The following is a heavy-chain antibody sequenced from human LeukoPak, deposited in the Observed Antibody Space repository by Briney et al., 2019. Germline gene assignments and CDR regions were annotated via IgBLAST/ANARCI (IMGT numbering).Heavy chain of an antibody. CDR3: ARSAVRSRITIFGVAAPSPSNCFDP. V-gene: IGHV3-30-3*01. J-gene: IGHJ5*02. Sequence: GGSLRLSCAASGFTFSSYAMHWVRQAPGKGLEWVAVISYDGSNKYYADSVKGRFTISRDNSKNTLYLQMNSLRAEDTAVYYCARSAVRSRITIFGVAAPSPSNCFDPWGQGTLVTVSS. CDR1: GFTFSSYA. CDR2: ISYDGSNK. D-gene: IGHD3-3*01.